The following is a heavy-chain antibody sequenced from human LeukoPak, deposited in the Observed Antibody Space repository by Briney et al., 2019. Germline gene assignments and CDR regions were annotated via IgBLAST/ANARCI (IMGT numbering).Heavy chain of an antibody. V-gene: IGHV1-69*13. Sequence: GASVKVSCKASGGTFSSYAISWVRQAPGQGLEWMGGIIPIFGTANYAQKFQGRVTITADESTSTAYMELGSLRSEDTAVYYCARGGSVRGRYFDWLLKKKINWFDPWGQGTLVTVSS. CDR2: IIPIFGTA. D-gene: IGHD3-9*01. CDR1: GGTFSSYA. J-gene: IGHJ5*02. CDR3: ARGGSVRGRYFDWLLKKKINWFDP.